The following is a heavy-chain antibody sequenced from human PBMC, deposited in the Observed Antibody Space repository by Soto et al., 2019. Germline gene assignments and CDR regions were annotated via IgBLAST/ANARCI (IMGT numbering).Heavy chain of an antibody. CDR1: GFSFTTYV. D-gene: IGHD1-7*01. V-gene: IGHV3-30*18. Sequence: GGSLRLSCAASGFSFTTYVMHWVRQAPGKGLEWVAVISHDGSYKYYGDAVKGRFTISRDTSKNAVCLEMNSLRPEDTAVYYCAKGLFAILGTTLPRDVFNFWAQRTIVTVSS. CDR3: AKGLFAILGTTLPRDVFNF. CDR2: ISHDGSYK. J-gene: IGHJ3*01.